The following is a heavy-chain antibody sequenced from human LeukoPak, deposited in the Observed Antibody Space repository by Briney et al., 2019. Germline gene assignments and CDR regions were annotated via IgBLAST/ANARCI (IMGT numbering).Heavy chain of an antibody. V-gene: IGHV4-59*08. D-gene: IGHD3-9*01. J-gene: IGHJ2*01. Sequence: PSETLSLTCTVSGGSISSYYWSWVRQPPGKGLEWGGYIYYSGSTNYNPSLKSRVTISVDTSKNQFSLKLSSVTAADTAVYYCARGYDILTGYYWYFDLWGRGTLVTVSS. CDR1: GGSISSYY. CDR3: ARGYDILTGYYWYFDL. CDR2: IYYSGST.